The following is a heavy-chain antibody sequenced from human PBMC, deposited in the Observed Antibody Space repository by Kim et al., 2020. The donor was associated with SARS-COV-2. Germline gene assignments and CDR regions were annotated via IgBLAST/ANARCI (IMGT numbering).Heavy chain of an antibody. V-gene: IGHV4-34*01. CDR2: INHSGST. CDR1: GGSFSGYY. Sequence: SETLSLTCAVYGGSFSGYYWSWIRQPPGKGLEWIGEINHSGSTNYNPSLKSRVTISVDTSKNQFSLKLTSVTAADTAVYYCARAHYCSSTSCMSGSSWFLSDYWGQGTLVTVSS. J-gene: IGHJ4*02. D-gene: IGHD2-2*01. CDR3: ARAHYCSSTSCMSGSSWFLSDY.